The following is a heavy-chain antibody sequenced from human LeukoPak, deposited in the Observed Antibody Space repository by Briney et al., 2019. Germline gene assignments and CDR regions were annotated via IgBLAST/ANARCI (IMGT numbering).Heavy chain of an antibody. CDR2: INHSGST. CDR1: GGSFSGYY. CDR3: ARGPWLSLDY. V-gene: IGHV4-34*01. Sequence: SETLSLTCAVYGGSFSGYYWSWIRQPPGKGLEWIGEINHSGSTNYNPSLKSRVTISVDTSKNQFSLKLSSVTAADAAVYYCARGPWLSLDYWGQGTLVTVSS. D-gene: IGHD3-22*01. J-gene: IGHJ4*02.